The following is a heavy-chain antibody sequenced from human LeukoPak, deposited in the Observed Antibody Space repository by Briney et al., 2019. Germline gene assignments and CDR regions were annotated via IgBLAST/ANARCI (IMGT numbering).Heavy chain of an antibody. D-gene: IGHD3-22*01. CDR2: IYYSGST. V-gene: IGHV4-38-2*02. CDR1: GYSISSGYY. J-gene: IGHJ4*02. Sequence: SETLSLTCTVSGYSISSGYYWGWIRQPPGKGLEWIGSIYYSGSTYYNPSLKSRVTISVDTSKNQFSLKLSSVTAADTAVYYCARVVIRFFDYWGQGTLVTVSS. CDR3: ARVVIRFFDY.